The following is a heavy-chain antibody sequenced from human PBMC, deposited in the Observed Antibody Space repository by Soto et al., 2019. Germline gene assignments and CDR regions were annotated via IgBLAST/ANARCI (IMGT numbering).Heavy chain of an antibody. D-gene: IGHD3-16*01. CDR2: MNPNSGNT. J-gene: IGHJ6*04. Sequence: GASVKVSCKASGYTFTSYDINWVRQSTGQGLEWMGWMNPNSGNTGYAQKFQGRVTMTRNTSISTAYMELSSLRSEDTAVYYCARWGFKDVSLDVWGKGTTVTVSS. V-gene: IGHV1-8*01. CDR3: ARWGFKDVSLDV. CDR1: GYTFTSYD.